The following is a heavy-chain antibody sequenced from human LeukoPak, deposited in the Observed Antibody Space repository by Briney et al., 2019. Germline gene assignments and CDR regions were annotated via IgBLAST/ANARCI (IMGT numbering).Heavy chain of an antibody. D-gene: IGHD3-10*01. Sequence: PSETLSLTCAVSGGSITSSGYSWSWIRQPPGKGLEGIGYIYYSGNTFYSPSLKRRVSMSLDTSKNSFSLKLSSVPAADPAVYYCATYDSDTGGIDPWGPGTLVTVSS. V-gene: IGHV4-30-4*07. CDR2: IYYSGNT. J-gene: IGHJ5*02. CDR1: GGSITSSGYS. CDR3: ATYDSDTGGIDP.